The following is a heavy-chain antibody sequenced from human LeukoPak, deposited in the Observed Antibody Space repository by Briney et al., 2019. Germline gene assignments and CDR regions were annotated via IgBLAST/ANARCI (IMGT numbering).Heavy chain of an antibody. Sequence: SETLSLTCAVYGGSFSGYYWSWIRQPPGKGLEWIGEINHSGSTNYNPSLKSRVTISVDTSKNQFSLKLSSVTAADTAAYYCARGTNYDYVWGSYRYPFDYWGQGTLVTVSS. J-gene: IGHJ4*02. V-gene: IGHV4-34*01. CDR1: GGSFSGYY. D-gene: IGHD3-16*02. CDR2: INHSGST. CDR3: ARGTNYDYVWGSYRYPFDY.